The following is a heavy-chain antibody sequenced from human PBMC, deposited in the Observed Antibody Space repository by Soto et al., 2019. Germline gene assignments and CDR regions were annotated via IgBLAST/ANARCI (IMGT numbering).Heavy chain of an antibody. J-gene: IGHJ6*02. CDR2: ISYDGSNK. V-gene: IGHV3-30*18. Sequence: QVQLVESGGGVVQPGRSLRLSCAASGFTFSSYGMHWVRQAPGKGLEWVAVISYDGSNKYYADSVKGRFTISRDNSKNTLYLQMNGLRAEDTAVYYCAKGVVAATSYYHYGMDVWGQGTTVTVSS. CDR3: AKGVVAATSYYHYGMDV. D-gene: IGHD2-15*01. CDR1: GFTFSSYG.